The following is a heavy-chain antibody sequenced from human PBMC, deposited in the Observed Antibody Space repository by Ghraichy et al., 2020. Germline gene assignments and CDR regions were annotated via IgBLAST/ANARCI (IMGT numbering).Heavy chain of an antibody. J-gene: IGHJ3*02. V-gene: IGHV3-21*01. CDR3: ARDLGREIDYYDSIGAFDI. D-gene: IGHD3-22*01. CDR1: GFTFSSYS. CDR2: ISSSSSYI. Sequence: GSLRLSCAASGFTFSSYSMNWVRQAPGKGLEWVSSISSSSSYIYYADSVKGRFTISRDNAKNSLYLQMNSLRAEDTAVYYCARDLGREIDYYDSIGAFDIWGQGTMVTVSS.